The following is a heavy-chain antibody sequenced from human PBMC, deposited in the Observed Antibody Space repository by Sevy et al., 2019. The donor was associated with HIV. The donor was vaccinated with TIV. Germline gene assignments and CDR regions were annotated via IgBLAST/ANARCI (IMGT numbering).Heavy chain of an antibody. D-gene: IGHD6-6*01. Sequence: GGSLRLSCAASGFTFSSYWMHWVRQAPGKGLVWVSRINSDGSSTSYADSVKGRFTISGDNAKNTLYLQMNSLRDEDTAVYYWARDEIATPLDYWGQGTLVTVSS. CDR3: ARDEIATPLDY. CDR1: GFTFSSYW. J-gene: IGHJ4*02. V-gene: IGHV3-74*01. CDR2: INSDGSST.